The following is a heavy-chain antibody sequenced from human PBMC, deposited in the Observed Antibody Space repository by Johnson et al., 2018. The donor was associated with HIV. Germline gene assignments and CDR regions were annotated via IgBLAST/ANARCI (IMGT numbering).Heavy chain of an antibody. CDR1: GFTFSSYA. Sequence: QVQLVESGGGVVQPGRSLRLSCAASGFTFSSYAMHWVRQAPGKGLEWVAVISYDGSNQYYADSVKGRFTISRDNSKNTVFLQMNSLRPEDTAMYYCARAVRIGVGGTVLGASDIWGQGTMVTVSS. J-gene: IGHJ3*02. D-gene: IGHD6-13*01. CDR2: ISYDGSNQ. CDR3: ARAVRIGVGGTVLGASDI. V-gene: IGHV3-30*04.